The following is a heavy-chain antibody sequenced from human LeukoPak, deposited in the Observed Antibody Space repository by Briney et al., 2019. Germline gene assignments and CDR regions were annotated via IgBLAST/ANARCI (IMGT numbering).Heavy chain of an antibody. D-gene: IGHD1-26*01. CDR3: ARDLSFGSLDF. CDR2: MWYDGSRE. Sequence: GGSLRLSCAASGFILSTHGMHWVRQAPGKGLEWVAGMWYDGSREDYADSVKGRFTISRDMTKNTLNLQMNSLRVEDTAMFYCARDLSFGSLDFRGQGTLVTVSS. V-gene: IGHV3-33*01. J-gene: IGHJ4*02. CDR1: GFILSTHG.